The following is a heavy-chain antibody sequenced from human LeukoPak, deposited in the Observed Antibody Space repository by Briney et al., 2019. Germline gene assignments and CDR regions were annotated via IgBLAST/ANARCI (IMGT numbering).Heavy chain of an antibody. CDR3: ARVHRYDFWSGYSSYYMDV. Sequence: SETLSLTCTVSGGSISSSSYYWGWIRQPPGKGLEWIGSIYYSGSTYYNPSLKSRVTISVDTSKNQFSLKLSSVTAADTAVYYCARVHRYDFWSGYSSYYMDVWGKGTTVTVSS. V-gene: IGHV4-39*07. D-gene: IGHD3-3*01. CDR2: IYYSGST. J-gene: IGHJ6*03. CDR1: GGSISSSSYY.